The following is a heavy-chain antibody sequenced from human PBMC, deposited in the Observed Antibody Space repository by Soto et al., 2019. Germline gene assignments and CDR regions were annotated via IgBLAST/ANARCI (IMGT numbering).Heavy chain of an antibody. CDR3: ARDPRSITGSTSSEDFQH. V-gene: IGHV1-69*01. J-gene: IGHJ1*01. Sequence: QAQLMQSGAEVKKPGSSVKVSCKASGGTFSGYAINWGRQAPGQGLEWMGGVIPLLGITDYGQKFQGRITIAADESTGTAYMDLRCLRSEDTAVYYCARDPRSITGSTSSEDFQHWGQGTLVSVSS. CDR2: VIPLLGIT. CDR1: GGTFSGYA. D-gene: IGHD1-20*01.